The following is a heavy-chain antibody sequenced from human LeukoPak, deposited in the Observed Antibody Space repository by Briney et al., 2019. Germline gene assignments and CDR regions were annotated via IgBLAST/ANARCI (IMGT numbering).Heavy chain of an antibody. Sequence: PGGSLRLSCAASGFTFSSYAMHWVRQAPGKGLEWVAVISYDGSNKYYADSVKGRLTISRDNSKNTLYLQMNSLRAEDTAVYYCARDSRSPAGNPLPSDYWGQGTLVTVSS. CDR2: ISYDGSNK. CDR3: ARDSRSPAGNPLPSDY. CDR1: GFTFSSYA. J-gene: IGHJ4*02. D-gene: IGHD2-2*01. V-gene: IGHV3-30-3*01.